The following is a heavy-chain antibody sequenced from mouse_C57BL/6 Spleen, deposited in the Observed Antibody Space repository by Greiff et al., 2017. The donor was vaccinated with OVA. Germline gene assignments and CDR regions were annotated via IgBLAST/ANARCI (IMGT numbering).Heavy chain of an antibody. V-gene: IGHV5-17*01. CDR1: GFTFSDYG. Sequence: EVQGVESGGGLVKPGGSLKLSCAASGFTFSDYGMHWVRQAPEKGLEWVAYISSGSSTIYYADTVKGRFTISSSHSKTTLFLQRTSLRSEDTAMYYCARGGSYCFDYWGQGTTLTVSS. CDR3: ARGGSYCFDY. J-gene: IGHJ2*01. CDR2: ISSGSSTI.